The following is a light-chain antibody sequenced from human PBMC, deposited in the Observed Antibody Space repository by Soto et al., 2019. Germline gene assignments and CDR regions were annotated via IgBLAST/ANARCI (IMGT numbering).Light chain of an antibody. CDR2: DVS. CDR3: QQYDYSRT. J-gene: IGKJ1*01. CDR1: QKFSTS. V-gene: IGKV1-5*01. Sequence: DIQLTQSPSTLSASVGDSVTMTCRASQKFSTSLAWYQHTPGKAPTLMMFDVSNLESGVPSRFSGSGSGTEFTLTISSLPYDDFTTYYCQQYDYSRTFGQGTKVDIK.